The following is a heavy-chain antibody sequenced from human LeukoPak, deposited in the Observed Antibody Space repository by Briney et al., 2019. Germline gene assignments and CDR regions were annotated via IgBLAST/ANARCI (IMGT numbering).Heavy chain of an antibody. Sequence: ASVKVSCKASGYTFTSYGISWVRQAPGQGLEWMGWISAYNGNTNYAQKLQGRVTMTTDTSTSTAYMELRSLRSEDTAVYYCARGRLSHCSSTSCYLGPAVWWGQGTLVTVSS. J-gene: IGHJ4*02. CDR1: GYTFTSYG. CDR3: ARGRLSHCSSTSCYLGPAVW. CDR2: ISAYNGNT. V-gene: IGHV1-18*01. D-gene: IGHD2-2*01.